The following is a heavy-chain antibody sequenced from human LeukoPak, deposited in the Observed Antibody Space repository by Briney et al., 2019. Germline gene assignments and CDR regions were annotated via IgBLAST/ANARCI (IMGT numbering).Heavy chain of an antibody. CDR3: ALGQSVSAASFDY. CDR1: GYTFTSYG. CDR2: INPNSGGT. D-gene: IGHD2-2*01. V-gene: IGHV1-2*02. J-gene: IGHJ4*02. Sequence: ASVKVSCKASGYTFTSYGISWVRQAPGQGLEWMGWINPNSGGTNYAQKFQGRVTMTRDTSISTAYMELSRLRSDDTAVYYCALGQSVSAASFDYWGQGTLVTVSS.